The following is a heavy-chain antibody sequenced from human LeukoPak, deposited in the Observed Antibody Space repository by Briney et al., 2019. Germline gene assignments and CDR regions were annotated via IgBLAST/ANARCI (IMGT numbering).Heavy chain of an antibody. Sequence: SETLSLTCAVSGGSISSGGYSWSWIRQPPGKGLEWIGYIYHSGSTYYNPSLKSRVTISVDRSKNQFSLKLSSVTAADTAVYYCARQDDGILSGAGFDYWGRGTLVTVSS. CDR3: ARQDDGILSGAGFDY. CDR1: GGSISSGGYS. CDR2: IYHSGST. V-gene: IGHV4-30-2*01. D-gene: IGHD3-9*01. J-gene: IGHJ4*02.